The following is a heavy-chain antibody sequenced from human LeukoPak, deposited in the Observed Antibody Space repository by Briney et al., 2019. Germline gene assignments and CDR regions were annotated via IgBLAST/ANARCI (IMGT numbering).Heavy chain of an antibody. CDR2: ISWNSGSI. D-gene: IGHD3-3*01. J-gene: IGHJ4*02. V-gene: IGHV3-9*03. CDR3: AKGFNYDFWSGSFDY. CDR1: GFTFDDYA. Sequence: GGSLRLSCAASGFTFDDYAMHWVRQAPGKGLEWVSGISWNSGSIGYADPVKGRFTISRDNAKNSLYLQMNSLRAEDMALYYCAKGFNYDFWSGSFDYWGQGTLVTVSS.